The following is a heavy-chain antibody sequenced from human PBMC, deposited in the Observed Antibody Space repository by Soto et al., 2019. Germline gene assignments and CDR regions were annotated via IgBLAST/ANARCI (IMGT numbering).Heavy chain of an antibody. J-gene: IGHJ4*02. Sequence: QVQLVQSGAELRKPGASVKVSCKASGYSFSSYGINWVRQAPGQGLEWMGWINTYNGNRNYAQKLEDRVTMTTATFTNTVYMELRSLKSDDTAIYYCARDRLRGYDSSGFYSWGQGTLVTVSS. CDR3: ARDRLRGYDSSGFYS. D-gene: IGHD3-22*01. CDR1: GYSFSSYG. CDR2: INTYNGNR. V-gene: IGHV1-18*01.